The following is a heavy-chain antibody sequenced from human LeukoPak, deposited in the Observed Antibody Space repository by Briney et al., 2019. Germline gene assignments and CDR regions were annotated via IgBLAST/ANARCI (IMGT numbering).Heavy chain of an antibody. D-gene: IGHD3-22*01. Sequence: GASVKVSCKASGYTFSTHDINWVRQAAGQGLEWMGWMNPNSGNTGYAQKFQGRLTITRIASISTAYMELSSLRSDDTAVYYCARTKPDNSEIYNWGQGTLVTVSS. CDR1: GYTFSTHD. CDR3: ARTKPDNSEIYN. V-gene: IGHV1-8*03. CDR2: MNPNSGNT. J-gene: IGHJ4*02.